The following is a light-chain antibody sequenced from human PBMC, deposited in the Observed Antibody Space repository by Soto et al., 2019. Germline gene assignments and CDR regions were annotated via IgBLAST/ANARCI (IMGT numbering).Light chain of an antibody. CDR2: GAS. CDR3: QQTYSPPSIT. V-gene: IGKV1-39*01. CDR1: QDISNY. J-gene: IGKJ5*01. Sequence: DIQMTQSPSSLSASVGDRVTITCQASQDISNYLNWYQQHPGKAPKVLLYGASNLQGGVPSRFSGSGSGSDFTLTITSLQPEDFAIYYCQQTYSPPSITFGQGTRLDIK.